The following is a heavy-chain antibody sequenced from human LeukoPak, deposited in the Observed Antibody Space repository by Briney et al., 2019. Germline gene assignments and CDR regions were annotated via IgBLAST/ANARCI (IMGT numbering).Heavy chain of an antibody. J-gene: IGHJ2*01. CDR3: AKDRRYGTSGPDWYFDL. Sequence: GGSLRLSCAASGFTFSDYAMTWVRQAPGKGLEWVSAIVKSGGSTYAASVKGRFTISRDNSKNTLYLQMNSLRAEDTAVYYCAKDRRYGTSGPDWYFDLWGRGTLVTVSS. CDR2: IVKSGGST. D-gene: IGHD1-7*01. V-gene: IGHV3-23*01. CDR1: GFTFSDYA.